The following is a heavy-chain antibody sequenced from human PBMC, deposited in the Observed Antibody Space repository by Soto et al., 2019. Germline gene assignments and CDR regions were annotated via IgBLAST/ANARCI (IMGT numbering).Heavy chain of an antibody. J-gene: IGHJ4*02. CDR3: ARGASSLPGFY. Sequence: QVQLVQSGAEVKKPGASVKVSCKASGYTFTSYGISWVRQAPGQGLEWMGWISAYNGDTDYAHNLQGRATLTPDTSTTTAYMELRSLSSDDTAVYYCARGASSLPGFYWGQGTLVTVSS. CDR2: ISAYNGDT. V-gene: IGHV1-18*01. CDR1: GYTFTSYG. D-gene: IGHD6-13*01.